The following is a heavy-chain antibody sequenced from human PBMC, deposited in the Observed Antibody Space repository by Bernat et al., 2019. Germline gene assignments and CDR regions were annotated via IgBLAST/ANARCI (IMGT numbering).Heavy chain of an antibody. J-gene: IGHJ3*02. Sequence: QVHLVESGGGVVQPGRSLRLSCAASGFTFSSSGMHWVRQAPGKGLEWLAVIWYDGSKTYYADSVKGRFTVSRDNSKNTFYLEMNSLRAEDTAVYYCARDHYYRDSSGSSIVGGFDMWGQGTMVTVSS. CDR3: ARDHYYRDSSGSSIVGGFDM. D-gene: IGHD3-22*01. V-gene: IGHV3-33*01. CDR1: GFTFSSSG. CDR2: IWYDGSKT.